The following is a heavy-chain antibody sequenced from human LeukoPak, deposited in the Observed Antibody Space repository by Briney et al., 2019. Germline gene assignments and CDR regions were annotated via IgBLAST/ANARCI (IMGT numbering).Heavy chain of an antibody. CDR2: ITTYSGNT. J-gene: IGHJ4*02. CDR1: GYTFTNYH. Sequence: ASVTVSCKASGYTFTNYHITWVRQAPGQGLEWMGWITTYSGNTNYVQNLQGRVTMTTDTSTNTAYMELRSLTSDDTAVYYCARGGYNFYFDYWGQGTLVTVSS. CDR3: ARGGYNFYFDY. D-gene: IGHD1-1*01. V-gene: IGHV1-18*04.